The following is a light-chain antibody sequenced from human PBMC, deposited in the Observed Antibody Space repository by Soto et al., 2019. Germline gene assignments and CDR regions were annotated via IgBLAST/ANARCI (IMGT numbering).Light chain of an antibody. J-gene: IGKJ4*01. CDR2: WAS. CDR3: QQYYTNALT. CDR1: QSVLYSSNNKNY. V-gene: IGKV4-1*01. Sequence: DIVMTQSPDSLAVSLGERATINCKSSQSVLYSSNNKNYLAWYQQKPGQPPKLLIYWASTRESGVPDRFSGSGSGTAFTLTSSSLQAEDVAVYYCQQYYTNALTFGGGTKVGVK.